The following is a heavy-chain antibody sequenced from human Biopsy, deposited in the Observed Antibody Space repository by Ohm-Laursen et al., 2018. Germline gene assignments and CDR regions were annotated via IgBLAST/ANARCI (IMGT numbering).Heavy chain of an antibody. J-gene: IGHJ6*02. CDR2: FYSSGST. CDR3: ARVMTTIGYYYAMDV. V-gene: IGHV4-59*07. CDR1: GVSISTYY. Sequence: SDTLSFTRTVSGVSISTYYWTWIRQPPGKGLEWLGYFYSSGSTNYNPALQRRVTISVDTSKSQFPLKLTSVTAADTAVYYCARVMTTIGYYYAMDVWGQGTTVTVSS. D-gene: IGHD5-24*01.